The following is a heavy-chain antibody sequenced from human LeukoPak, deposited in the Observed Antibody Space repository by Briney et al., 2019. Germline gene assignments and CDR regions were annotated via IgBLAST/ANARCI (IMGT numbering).Heavy chain of an antibody. V-gene: IGHV3-23*01. CDR2: ISGSGGST. D-gene: IGHD3-10*01. J-gene: IGHJ4*02. Sequence: GGSLRLSCAASGFTFNSYAMSWVRQAPGKGLEWVSAISGSGGSTYYADSVKGRFTISGDNSKNTLYLQMNSLRAEDTAVYYCAKDRVYGSGSYYNDWGQGTLVTVSS. CDR1: GFTFNSYA. CDR3: AKDRVYGSGSYYND.